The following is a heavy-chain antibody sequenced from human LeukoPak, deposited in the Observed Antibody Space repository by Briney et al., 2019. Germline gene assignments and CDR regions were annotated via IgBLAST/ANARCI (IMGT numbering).Heavy chain of an antibody. CDR3: AKTIAGNSSGRDPGWPMDY. J-gene: IGHJ4*02. Sequence: GGSLRLSCAASGFTFGSYAIYWVRQAPGQGPEWVSGISGSGGITYFADSVKGRFIISRDNSKNTVYLQINNLRAEDTALYYCAKTIAGNSSGRDPGWPMDYWGQGTLVTVSS. CDR2: ISGSGGIT. CDR1: GFTFGSYA. V-gene: IGHV3-23*01. D-gene: IGHD3-22*01.